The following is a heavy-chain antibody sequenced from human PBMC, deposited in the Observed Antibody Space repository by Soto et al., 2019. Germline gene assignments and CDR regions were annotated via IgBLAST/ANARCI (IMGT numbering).Heavy chain of an antibody. J-gene: IGHJ6*02. V-gene: IGHV4-34*01. D-gene: IGHD3-10*01. CDR3: ARVSGIYYYGMDV. Sequence: PSETLCLTCAVYGGSFSGYDLSWIRQPPGKGLEWIGEINHSGSTNYNPSLKSRVTISVDTSKNQFSLQLSSVTAADTAVYYCARVSGIYYYGMDVWGQGTTVTVSS. CDR2: INHSGST. CDR1: GGSFSGYD.